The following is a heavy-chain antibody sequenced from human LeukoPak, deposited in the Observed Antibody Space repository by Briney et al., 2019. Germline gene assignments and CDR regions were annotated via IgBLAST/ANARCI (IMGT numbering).Heavy chain of an antibody. J-gene: IGHJ6*03. CDR2: IHYSGST. CDR3: ARGYCSGGSCYSYYYYNYMDV. CDR1: CGSISSSSYY. D-gene: IGHD2-15*01. V-gene: IGHV4-39*07. Sequence: SETLSLTCTVSCGSISSSSYYWGWIRQPPGKGLEWIGSIHYSGSTNYNPSLKSRVTISVDTSKNQFSLKLSSVTAADTAVYYCARGYCSGGSCYSYYYYNYMDVWGKGTTVTVSS.